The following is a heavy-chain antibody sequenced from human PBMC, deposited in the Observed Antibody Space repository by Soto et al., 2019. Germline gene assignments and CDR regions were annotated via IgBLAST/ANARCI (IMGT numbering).Heavy chain of an antibody. CDR1: GFTFSSYA. CDR2: ISGSGGST. D-gene: IGHD3-9*01. CDR3: AKTVMGDILTGPTFDY. V-gene: IGHV3-23*01. Sequence: GGSLRLSCAASGFTFSSYAMSWVRQAPGKGLEWVSAISGSGGSTYYADSVKGRFTISRDNSKNTLYLQMNSLRAEDTAVYYCAKTVMGDILTGPTFDYWGQGTLVTVSS. J-gene: IGHJ4*02.